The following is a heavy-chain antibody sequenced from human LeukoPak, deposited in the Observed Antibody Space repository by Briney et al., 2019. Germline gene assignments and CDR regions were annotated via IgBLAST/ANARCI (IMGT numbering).Heavy chain of an antibody. CDR1: GGTFSSYA. CDR3: ARDLRFTAQRSFDY. CDR2: ISAYNGNT. J-gene: IGHJ4*02. D-gene: IGHD5/OR15-5a*01. Sequence: ASVKVSCKASGGTFSSYAISWVRQAPGQGLEWMGWISAYNGNTNYAQKLQGRVTMTTDTSTSTAYMELRSLRSDDTAVYYCARDLRFTAQRSFDYWGQGTLVTVSS. V-gene: IGHV1-18*01.